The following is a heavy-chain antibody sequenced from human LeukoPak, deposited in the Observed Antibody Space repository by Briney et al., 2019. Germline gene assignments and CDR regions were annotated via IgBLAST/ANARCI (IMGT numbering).Heavy chain of an antibody. CDR2: IISSANTI. V-gene: IGHV3-48*03. CDR1: GFTVSSYE. Sequence: PGGSLRLSCAAAGFTVSSYEMNWVRQAPGKGREWASYIISSANTIYYADSVKGRFTVSRDNAKNSLYLQMNSLRAEDTAVYYCAREGFTMVRGVKYNWFDPWGQGTLVTVSS. D-gene: IGHD3-10*01. J-gene: IGHJ5*02. CDR3: AREGFTMVRGVKYNWFDP.